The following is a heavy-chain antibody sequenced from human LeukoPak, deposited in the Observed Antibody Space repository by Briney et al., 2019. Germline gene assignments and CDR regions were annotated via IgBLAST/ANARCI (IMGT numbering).Heavy chain of an antibody. CDR1: AGSISSSSYS. D-gene: IGHD5-24*01. V-gene: IGHV4-39*07. CDR3: ARRESRSLRQYYFDY. Sequence: SETLSLTCTVSAGSISSSSYSWGWIRQPPGKGLEWIGSIYYSGSTNYNPSLKSRVIISVDTSKNQFSLKLSSVTAADTAVYYCARRESRSLRQYYFDYWGQGTLVTVSS. CDR2: IYYSGST. J-gene: IGHJ4*02.